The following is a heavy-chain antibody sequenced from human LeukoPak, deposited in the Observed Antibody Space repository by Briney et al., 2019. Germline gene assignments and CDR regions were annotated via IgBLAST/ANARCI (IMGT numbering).Heavy chain of an antibody. Sequence: SSETLSLTCTVSGDSISSGGYYWTWIRQHPGKGLEWIGYIYYSESTYYNPSLKSRLTISRDTSKKHFSLKLISVTAADTAVYYCAREKEYSRSRLMTYFDYWGQGTLVTVSS. CDR2: IYYSEST. D-gene: IGHD6-6*01. J-gene: IGHJ4*02. V-gene: IGHV4-31*03. CDR3: AREKEYSRSRLMTYFDY. CDR1: GDSISSGGYY.